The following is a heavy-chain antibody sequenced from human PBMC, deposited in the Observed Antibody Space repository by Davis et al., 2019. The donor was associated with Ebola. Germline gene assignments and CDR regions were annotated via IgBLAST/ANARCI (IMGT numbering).Heavy chain of an antibody. J-gene: IGHJ5*02. V-gene: IGHV1-18*01. CDR2: ISGYNSNT. D-gene: IGHD6-19*01. CDR3: ARGKTVAGTRGLSWFDP. Sequence: ASVKVSCKAFGYSFISYGFSWVRQAPGQGLEWMGWISGYNSNTDYAQKLQGRVTITRDTSASTSYMELSSLRSEDTAVFYCARGKTVAGTRGLSWFDPWGPGTLVTVSS. CDR1: GYSFISYG.